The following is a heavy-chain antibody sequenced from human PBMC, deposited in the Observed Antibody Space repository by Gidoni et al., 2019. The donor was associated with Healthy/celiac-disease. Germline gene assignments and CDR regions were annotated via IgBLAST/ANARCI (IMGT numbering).Heavy chain of an antibody. D-gene: IGHD3-3*01. Sequence: EVQLLESGGGVVQPGGSLRLSCAASGFTFDDYAMHWVRQAPGKGLEWVSLISGDGGSTYYADSVKGRFTISRDNSKNSLYLQMNSLRTEDTALYYCAKGSRNYDFWSGYYEVNWFDPWGQGTLVTVSS. CDR2: ISGDGGST. J-gene: IGHJ5*02. V-gene: IGHV3-43*02. CDR3: AKGSRNYDFWSGYYEVNWFDP. CDR1: GFTFDDYA.